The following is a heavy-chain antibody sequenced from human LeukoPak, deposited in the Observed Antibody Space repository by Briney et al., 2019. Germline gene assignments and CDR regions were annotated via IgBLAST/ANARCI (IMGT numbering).Heavy chain of an antibody. V-gene: IGHV3-30*03. J-gene: IGHJ4*02. D-gene: IGHD6-19*01. CDR2: LSYEGKNV. CDR1: GFTFSMNG. Sequence: GRSLTLSCAASGFTFSMNGMHWVRQAPGKGPEWVAVLSYEGKNVGYADSVKGRFTISRDNSKNTLYLQMNSLRPGDTAVYYCARDGVSSGWPLDFWGQGTLVTVSS. CDR3: ARDGVSSGWPLDF.